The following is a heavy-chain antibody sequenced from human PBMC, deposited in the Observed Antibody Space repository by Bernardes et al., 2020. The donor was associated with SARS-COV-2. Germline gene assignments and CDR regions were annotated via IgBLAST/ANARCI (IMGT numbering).Heavy chain of an antibody. CDR2: INDSGST. D-gene: IGHD2-15*01. Sequence: SETLSLTCAVYSGSFSGYYWSWTRQTPGKGLEWIGEINDSGSTKYNPALKSRVTISVDPSKNQFSLKLNSVTAADTAVYYCARGSAAVVSHFMLLFANWYFDLWGRGTLVTVSS. J-gene: IGHJ2*01. V-gene: IGHV4-34*01. CDR3: ARGSAAVVSHFMLLFANWYFDL. CDR1: SGSFSGYY.